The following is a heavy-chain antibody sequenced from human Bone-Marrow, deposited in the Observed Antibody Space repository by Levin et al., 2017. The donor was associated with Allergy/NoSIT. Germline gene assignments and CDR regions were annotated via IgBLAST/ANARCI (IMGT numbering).Heavy chain of an antibody. CDR2: INPNSGNT. Sequence: GASVKVSCKTSGYTFTSYNVYWVRQAPGQGLEWMGSINPNSGNTGYAQKFQGRVTMTRNSSITTAYMQLSGLRFEDTAIYYCAREGLFMVRVFDYWGRGTLVTVSS. J-gene: IGHJ4*02. D-gene: IGHD3-10*01. CDR3: AREGLFMVRVFDY. V-gene: IGHV1-8*01. CDR1: GYTFTSYN.